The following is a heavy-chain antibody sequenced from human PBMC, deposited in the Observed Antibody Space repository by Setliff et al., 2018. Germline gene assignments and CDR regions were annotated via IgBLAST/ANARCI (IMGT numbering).Heavy chain of an antibody. CDR2: ISDDGGRT. D-gene: IGHD3-16*01. CDR3: AKYVKKFAHFDY. CDR1: GFAFSSIW. V-gene: IGHV3-23*01. J-gene: IGHJ4*02. Sequence: GGSLRLSCAASASGFAFSSIWMNWVRQAPGKGLEWVSGISDDGGRTYYADSVKGRFTISRDNSKNTLYLQMSSLRAEDTAVYYCAKYVKKFAHFDYWGQGTLVTVSS.